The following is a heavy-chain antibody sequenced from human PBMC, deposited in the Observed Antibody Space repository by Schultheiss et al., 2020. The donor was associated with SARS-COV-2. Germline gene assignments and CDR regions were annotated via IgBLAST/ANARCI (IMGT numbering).Heavy chain of an antibody. CDR3: AGRKGWFDP. Sequence: SETLSLTCAVYGGSFSGYYWSWIRQPAGKGLEWIGRIYTSGSTNYNPSLKSRVTISVDTSKNQFSLKLSSVTAADTAVYYCAGRKGWFDPWGQGTLVTVSS. J-gene: IGHJ5*02. CDR2: IYTSGST. CDR1: GGSFSGYY. V-gene: IGHV4-59*10.